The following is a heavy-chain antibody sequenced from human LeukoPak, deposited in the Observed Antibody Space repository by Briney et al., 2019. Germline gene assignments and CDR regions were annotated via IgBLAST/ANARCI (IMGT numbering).Heavy chain of an antibody. CDR1: GFTFSDYY. J-gene: IGHJ4*02. V-gene: IGHV3-11*04. D-gene: IGHD5-24*01. Sequence: GGSLRLSCAASGFTFSDYYMSWLRQAPGKGLEWVSYISSCGSTIYYADSVKGRFTISRDNAKNSLYLQMNSLRAEDTAVYYCARASTRGDGYNPLVGYFDYWGQGTLVTVSS. CDR3: ARASTRGDGYNPLVGYFDY. CDR2: ISSCGSTI.